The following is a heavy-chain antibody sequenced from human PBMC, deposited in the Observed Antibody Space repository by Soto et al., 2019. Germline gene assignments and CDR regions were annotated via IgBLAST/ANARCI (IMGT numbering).Heavy chain of an antibody. V-gene: IGHV4-31*03. CDR1: GGSISSGGYY. J-gene: IGHJ4*02. CDR3: ASAIYDYIWGSYRQPLYYFDY. CDR2: IYYSGST. D-gene: IGHD3-16*02. Sequence: SETLSLTCTVSGGSISSGGYYWSWIRQHPGKGLEWIGYIYYSGSTYYNPSLKSRVTISVDTSKNQFSLKLSSVTAADTAVYYCASAIYDYIWGSYRQPLYYFDYWGQGTLVTVSS.